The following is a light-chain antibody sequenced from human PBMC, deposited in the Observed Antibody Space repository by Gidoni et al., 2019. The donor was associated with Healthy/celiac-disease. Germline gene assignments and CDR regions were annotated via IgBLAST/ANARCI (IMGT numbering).Light chain of an antibody. Sequence: EIVMTQSPATLSVSPGERATLSCRASQSVNGNLAWYQQKPGQAPRLLIYGASTRATGIPARCSGSGSGTEFTLTISSLQSEDFAVYYCQQYNNWPPLTFGGGTKVEIK. CDR2: GAS. CDR3: QQYNNWPPLT. J-gene: IGKJ4*01. CDR1: QSVNGN. V-gene: IGKV3-15*01.